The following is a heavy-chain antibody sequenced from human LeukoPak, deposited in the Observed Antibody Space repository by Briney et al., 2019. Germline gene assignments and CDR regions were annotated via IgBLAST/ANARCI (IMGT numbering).Heavy chain of an antibody. V-gene: IGHV1-2*02. CDR3: ARDGLVVPAASHTIWFDP. Sequence: ASVKVSCKASGYTFTSYYMHWVRRAPGQGLEWMGWINPNNGGTNYAQKFQGRVTMTRDTSISTAYMELSRLRSNDTAVYYCARDGLVVPAASHTIWFDPWGQGTLVTVSS. CDR2: INPNNGGT. J-gene: IGHJ5*02. D-gene: IGHD2-2*01. CDR1: GYTFTSYY.